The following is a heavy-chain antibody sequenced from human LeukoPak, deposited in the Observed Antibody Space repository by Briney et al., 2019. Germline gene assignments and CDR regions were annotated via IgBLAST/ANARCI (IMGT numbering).Heavy chain of an antibody. J-gene: IGHJ4*02. Sequence: GGSLRLSCAASGFTFDDYAMHWVRQAPGKGLEWVSGISWNSGSIGYADSVKGRFTISRDNAKNSLYLQMNSLRAEDTALYYCAKGYGDYEYYFDHWGQGTLVTVSS. CDR2: ISWNSGSI. V-gene: IGHV3-9*01. CDR3: AKGYGDYEYYFDH. D-gene: IGHD4-17*01. CDR1: GFTFDDYA.